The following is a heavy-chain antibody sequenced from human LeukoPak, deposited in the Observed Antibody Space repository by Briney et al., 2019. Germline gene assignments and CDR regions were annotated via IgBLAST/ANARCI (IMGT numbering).Heavy chain of an antibody. CDR1: GFTFSSYS. Sequence: GGSLRLSCAASGFTFSSYSMNWVRQAPGKGLEWVAVISYDGSNKYYADSVKGRFTISRDNSKNTLYLQMNSLRAEDTAVYYCARALGVDWFDPWGQGTLVTVSS. V-gene: IGHV3-30*03. CDR2: ISYDGSNK. D-gene: IGHD3-10*01. J-gene: IGHJ5*02. CDR3: ARALGVDWFDP.